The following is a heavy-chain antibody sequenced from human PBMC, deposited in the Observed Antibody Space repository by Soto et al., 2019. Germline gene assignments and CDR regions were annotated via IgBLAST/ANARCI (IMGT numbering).Heavy chain of an antibody. CDR2: VYHTGRT. J-gene: IGHJ4*03. CDR3: EWDFAYFYS. Sequence: SETLSLTCTVSGGSFKSGSYSWSWIRQPPGKGLEWIGYVYHTGRTSYNPSLKSRVSISMDASKNQFSLNLDSVTAADTALYFCEWDFAYFYSCGHGTRVTVSS. V-gene: IGHV4-61*01. D-gene: IGHD3-3*01. CDR1: GGSFKSGSYS.